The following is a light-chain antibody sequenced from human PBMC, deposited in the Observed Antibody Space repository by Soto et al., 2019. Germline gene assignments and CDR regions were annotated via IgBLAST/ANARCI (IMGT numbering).Light chain of an antibody. Sequence: EIVMTQSPGTLSVSPGERATLSCRASQSVLTNLAWYQQKPGQAPRLLIYGASTRATGIPARFSGSGSGAEFTLTISSLQSEDFAVYYCQQYNNWPITFGQGTRLEIK. V-gene: IGKV3-15*01. CDR1: QSVLTN. J-gene: IGKJ5*01. CDR3: QQYNNWPIT. CDR2: GAS.